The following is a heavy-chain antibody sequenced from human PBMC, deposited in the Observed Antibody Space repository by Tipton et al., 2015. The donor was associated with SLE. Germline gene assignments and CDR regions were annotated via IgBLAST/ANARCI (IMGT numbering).Heavy chain of an antibody. Sequence: TLSLTCTVSGGSISSSSHYWSWIRQPPGKGLEWIGEINHSGSTKYNPSLKSRVTISVDTSKNQFSLKLSSVTAADTAVYYCARAFPSGYFQHWGQGTLVTV. CDR1: GGSISSSSHY. V-gene: IGHV4-39*07. CDR3: ARAFPSGYFQH. CDR2: INHSGST. J-gene: IGHJ1*01.